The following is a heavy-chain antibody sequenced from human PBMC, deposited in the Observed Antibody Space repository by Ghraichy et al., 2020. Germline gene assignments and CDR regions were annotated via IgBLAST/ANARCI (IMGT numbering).Heavy chain of an antibody. V-gene: IGHV3-74*01. J-gene: IGHJ3*01. CDR3: ARDPHGRSGCNDAFDV. CDR1: GFTFSDYW. Sequence: GSLRLSCAASGFTFSDYWIHWVRHGPGEGLVWVSRISSDGRRSSYADSVKGRFTISRDNAKNTLYLQMNSLRVEDTAVYYCARDPHGRSGCNDAFDVWGQGTVVTVSS. CDR2: ISSDGRRS. D-gene: IGHD3-22*01.